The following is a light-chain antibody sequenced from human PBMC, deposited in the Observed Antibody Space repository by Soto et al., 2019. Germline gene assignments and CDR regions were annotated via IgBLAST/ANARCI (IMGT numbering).Light chain of an antibody. CDR1: QSVSSY. Sequence: EIVLTQSPATLSLSPGERATLSCRASQSVSSYLAWYQQKPGKAPRLLIYDASNRATGIPARCSGSGSGTVVTRTISSLDPEDFAVYDGQQRSNWPLAFGGGTKVEIK. CDR2: DAS. V-gene: IGKV3-11*01. CDR3: QQRSNWPLA. J-gene: IGKJ4*01.